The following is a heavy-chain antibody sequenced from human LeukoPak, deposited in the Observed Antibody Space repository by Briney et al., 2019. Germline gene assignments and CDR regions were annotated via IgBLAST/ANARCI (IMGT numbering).Heavy chain of an antibody. V-gene: IGHV1-18*04. J-gene: IGHJ4*02. D-gene: IGHD2-2*01. CDR2: VSAYNGDT. CDR1: GYTFTSYG. Sequence: SVKVSCKASGYTFTSYGISWVRQAPGQGLDXXXXVSAYNGDTNYAQRFQGRVTMTTDASTSTAYMELRSLRSDDTAVYYCARDCSTSCCPPFNYWGQGTLVTVSS. CDR3: ARDCSTSCCPPFNY.